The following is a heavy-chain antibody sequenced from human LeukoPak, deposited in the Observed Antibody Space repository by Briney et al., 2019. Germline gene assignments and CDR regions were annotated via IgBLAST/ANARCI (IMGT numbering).Heavy chain of an antibody. J-gene: IGHJ3*02. D-gene: IGHD3-10*01. Sequence: GGSLRLSCAASGLTFSSYAMSWVRQAPGRGLEWVSTISGSGSGTWYADSVRGRFTISRDNPKNTLYLQMNSLRAEDTAGYYCAKTPLSIWGQGTMVTVSS. CDR3: AKTPLSI. CDR2: ISGSGSGT. CDR1: GLTFSSYA. V-gene: IGHV3-23*01.